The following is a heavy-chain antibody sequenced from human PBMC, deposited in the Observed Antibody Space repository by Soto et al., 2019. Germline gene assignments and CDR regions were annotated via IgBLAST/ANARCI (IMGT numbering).Heavy chain of an antibody. CDR1: GGTFSSYA. CDR2: IIPIFGTA. D-gene: IGHD5-12*01. V-gene: IGHV1-69*13. CDR3: ARDPRRDGYNRFDY. J-gene: IGHJ4*02. Sequence: ASVKVSCKASGGTFSSYAISWVRQAPGQGLEWMGGIIPIFGTANYAQKFQGRDTITADESTSTAYMELSSLRADDTAVYYCARDPRRDGYNRFDYWGQGTPVTVSS.